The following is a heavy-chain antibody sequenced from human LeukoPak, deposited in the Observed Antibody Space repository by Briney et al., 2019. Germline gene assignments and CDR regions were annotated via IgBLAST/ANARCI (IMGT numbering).Heavy chain of an antibody. V-gene: IGHV3-21*01. CDR1: GFSFSTYG. D-gene: IGHD3-10*01. Sequence: GGSLRLSCAASGFSFSTYGMTWVRQAPGKGLEWVSSISSSSSYIYYADSVKGRFTISRDNAKNSLYLQMNSLRDEDTAVYYCARANYGSGSYRALDYWGQGTLVTVSS. J-gene: IGHJ4*02. CDR3: ARANYGSGSYRALDY. CDR2: ISSSSSYI.